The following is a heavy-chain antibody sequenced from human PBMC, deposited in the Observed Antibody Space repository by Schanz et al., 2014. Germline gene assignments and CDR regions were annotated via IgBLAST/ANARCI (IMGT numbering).Heavy chain of an antibody. CDR1: GGTFSSST. CDR2: IIPILDKT. V-gene: IGHV1-69*08. D-gene: IGHD3-22*01. Sequence: QVQLVQSGAEVKKPGSSVKVSCKASGGTFSSSTLTWVRQAPGQGLEWMGRIIPILDKTNYAQKFQGRVTMTADKSTSTVYMEVSGLRSEDTAVYYCAKVDSTRYYAMDVWGQGTTVTVSS. CDR3: AKVDSTRYYAMDV. J-gene: IGHJ6*02.